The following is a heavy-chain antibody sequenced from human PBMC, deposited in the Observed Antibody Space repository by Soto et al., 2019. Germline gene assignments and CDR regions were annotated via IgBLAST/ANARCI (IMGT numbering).Heavy chain of an antibody. D-gene: IGHD2-15*01. Sequence: EVQLLESGGGLVQPGGSLRLSCAVSGFTFSIYSMSWVRQAPGKGLEWVSTISGSRGTYYSDSVKGRFTISRDNSKNTLYLQINSLRAEDTGVYYCAKGCIQVFDYWGQGTLLTVSS. CDR3: AKGCIQVFDY. CDR1: GFTFSIYS. CDR2: ISGSRGT. V-gene: IGHV3-23*01. J-gene: IGHJ4*02.